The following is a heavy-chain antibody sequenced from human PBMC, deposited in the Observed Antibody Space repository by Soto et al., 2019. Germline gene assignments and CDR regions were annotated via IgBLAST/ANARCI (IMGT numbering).Heavy chain of an antibody. CDR1: GYTFTGYY. CDR2: INPNSGGT. CDR3: ATTNYYDTSGYYY. V-gene: IGHV1-2*04. J-gene: IGHJ4*02. Sequence: QVQLVQSGAEVKKPGASLKVSCKASGYTFTGYYMHWVRQAPGQGLEWMGWINPNSGGTNYAQKFQGWVTMTRDTSISTAYMELSRLRSDDTAVYYCATTNYYDTSGYYYWGQGTLVTVSS. D-gene: IGHD3-22*01.